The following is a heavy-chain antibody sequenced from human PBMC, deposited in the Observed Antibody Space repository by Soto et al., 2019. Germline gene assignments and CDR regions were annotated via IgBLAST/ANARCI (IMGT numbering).Heavy chain of an antibody. J-gene: IGHJ5*02. Sequence: ASVKVSCKASGYTFTSYGISWVRQAPGQGLEWMGWISAYNGNTNYAQKLQGRVTMTTDTSTSTAYMELRSLRSDDTAVYYCARDPNWNDVGGWLDPRGQGTLVTVSS. CDR3: ARDPNWNDVGGWLDP. D-gene: IGHD1-1*01. V-gene: IGHV1-18*01. CDR2: ISAYNGNT. CDR1: GYTFTSYG.